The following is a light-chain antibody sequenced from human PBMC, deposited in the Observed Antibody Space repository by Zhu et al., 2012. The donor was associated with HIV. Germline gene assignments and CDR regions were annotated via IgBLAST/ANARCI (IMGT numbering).Light chain of an antibody. Sequence: ETVMTQSPATLSVSPGKRGTLSCRASQSVGTNLAWYQQKPGQAPKLLISRASTRATSIPARFSGSGSGTEFTLTISSLQSEDFAVYYCQQYNNWPPTFGQGTKVEIK. CDR2: RAS. CDR3: QQYNNWPPT. CDR1: QSVGTN. J-gene: IGKJ1*01. V-gene: IGKV3-15*01.